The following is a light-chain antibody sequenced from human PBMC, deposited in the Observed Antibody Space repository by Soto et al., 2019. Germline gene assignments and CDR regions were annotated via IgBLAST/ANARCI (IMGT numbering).Light chain of an antibody. J-gene: IGKJ1*01. CDR2: GAS. CDR1: QSFNSIY. Sequence: IVVTQSPGPLSLSPGERATLSCRASQSFNSIYLAWYQQKPGQAPRLLIYGASSRATGIPDRFSGSGSGTDFSLTISRLEPEDFAVYYCEHYGSSPRTFGQGTKVDIK. V-gene: IGKV3-20*01. CDR3: EHYGSSPRT.